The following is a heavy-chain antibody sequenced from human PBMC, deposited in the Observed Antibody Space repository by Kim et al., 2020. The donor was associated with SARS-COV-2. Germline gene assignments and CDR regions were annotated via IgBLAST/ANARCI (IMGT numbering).Heavy chain of an antibody. Sequence: ASVKVSCRASGYTFTSYGISWVRQAPGQGLEWMGWISAYNGNTNYAQKLQGRVTMTTDTSTSTAYMELRSLRSDDTAVYYCARIRGPGRITMIVVAPGEYYYGMDVWGQGTTVTVSS. J-gene: IGHJ6*02. CDR3: ARIRGPGRITMIVVAPGEYYYGMDV. CDR2: ISAYNGNT. V-gene: IGHV1-18*01. D-gene: IGHD3-22*01. CDR1: GYTFTSYG.